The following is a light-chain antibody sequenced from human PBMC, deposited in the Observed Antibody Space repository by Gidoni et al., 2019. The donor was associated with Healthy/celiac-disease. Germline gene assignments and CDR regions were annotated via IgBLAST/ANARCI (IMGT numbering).Light chain of an antibody. J-gene: IGKJ3*01. V-gene: IGKV3-20*01. Sequence: IVLTHSPGTLSLSPAERATLSCRASPSVSSSSLAWYHQKPGQAPAPLIYGASSQATGIADRFSGSGAGTDFTLTIIRREPEDDAVYYYQQYGSSPPITFGPGTKVEIK. CDR1: PSVSSSS. CDR3: QQYGSSPPIT. CDR2: GAS.